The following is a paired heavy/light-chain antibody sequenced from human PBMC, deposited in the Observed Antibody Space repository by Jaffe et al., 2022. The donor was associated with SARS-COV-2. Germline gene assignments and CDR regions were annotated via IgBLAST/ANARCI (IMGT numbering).Heavy chain of an antibody. J-gene: IGHJ4*02. V-gene: IGHV4-4*02. CDR1: GGSISTGDW. CDR3: ARITYNSGSWKFDS. D-gene: IGHD3-10*01. Sequence: QVHLQESGPGLVKPSGTLSLTCAVSGGSISTGDWWSWVRQPPGKGLEWIGEVYHSGSTNYNPSLRSRLTISVDRSINQFSLKLNFVTAADTAVYYCARITYNSGSWKFDSWGQGTLVTVSS. CDR2: VYHSGST.
Light chain of an antibody. CDR2: KAS. Sequence: DIQMTQSPSTLSASVGDRVTITCRASQSINNWLAWYQQKPGKAPKLLIFKASSLESGVPSRFSGGGSGTEFTLTISSLQPDDFATYYCQQYHIYRTFGQGTKVEIK. CDR1: QSINNW. V-gene: IGKV1-5*03. CDR3: QQYHIYRT. J-gene: IGKJ1*01.